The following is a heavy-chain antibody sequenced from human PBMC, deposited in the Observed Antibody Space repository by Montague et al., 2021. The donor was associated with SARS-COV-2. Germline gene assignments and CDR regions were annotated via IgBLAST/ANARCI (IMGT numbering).Heavy chain of an antibody. CDR1: GFAFNSYG. Sequence: SLRLSCAASGFAFNSYGIIWIRQAPVKGLECVSAISGSCAATHXXXSVRGRFTISRDNADSSLSLQMDHLKPEATGTYYCARDRGRSWWDWGQGTLVTVSS. CDR2: ISGSCAAT. CDR3: ARDRGRSWWD. V-gene: IGHV3-21*06. D-gene: IGHD6-13*01. J-gene: IGHJ1*01.